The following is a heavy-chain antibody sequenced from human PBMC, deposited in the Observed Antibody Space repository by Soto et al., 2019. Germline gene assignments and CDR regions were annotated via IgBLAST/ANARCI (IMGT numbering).Heavy chain of an antibody. D-gene: IGHD3-10*01. CDR3: AKHIGGEYDLYGMDV. J-gene: IGHJ6*02. Sequence: XGSLRLSFAASGFTFSSYAMSWVRQAPGKGLEWVSAISGSGGSTYYADSVKGRFTISRDNSKNTLYLQMNSLRAEDTAVYYCAKHIGGEYDLYGMDVWDQRTTVTVSS. CDR2: ISGSGGST. V-gene: IGHV3-23*01. CDR1: GFTFSSYA.